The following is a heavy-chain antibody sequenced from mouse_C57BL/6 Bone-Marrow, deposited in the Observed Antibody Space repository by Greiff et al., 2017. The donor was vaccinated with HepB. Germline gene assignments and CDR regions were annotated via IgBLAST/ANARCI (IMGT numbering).Heavy chain of an antibody. CDR2: IHPNSGST. CDR3: ERDYSNFSWFAY. D-gene: IGHD2-5*01. J-gene: IGHJ3*01. Sequence: VQLQQPGAELVKPGASVKLSCKASGYTFTSYWMHWVKQRPGQGLEWIGMIHPNSGSTNYNEKFKSKATLTVDKSSSTAYMELSSLTSEDSAVYYCERDYSNFSWFAYWGQGTLVTVSA. CDR1: GYTFTSYW. V-gene: IGHV1-64*01.